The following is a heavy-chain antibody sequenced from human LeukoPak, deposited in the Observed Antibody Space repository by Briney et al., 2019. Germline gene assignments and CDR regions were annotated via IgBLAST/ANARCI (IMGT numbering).Heavy chain of an antibody. CDR1: GDSITSYY. D-gene: IGHD3-9*01. CDR3: ARLSIYGILTGNSWFDS. Sequence: SETLSLICTVSGDSITSYYWTWIRQPPGKALEWIGYIYYSGSTNYSPSLKSRVTISLDKSKTQFFLKLSSVAAADTAVYYCARLSIYGILTGNSWFDSWGQGTLVTVSS. V-gene: IGHV4-59*08. J-gene: IGHJ5*01. CDR2: IYYSGST.